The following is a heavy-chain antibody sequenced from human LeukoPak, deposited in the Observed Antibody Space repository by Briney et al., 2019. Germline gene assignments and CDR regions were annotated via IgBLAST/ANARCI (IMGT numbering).Heavy chain of an antibody. V-gene: IGHV3-21*01. Sequence: GGSLRLSCAASGFIFSGYSMNWVRQAPGKGLEWVASISRSSDYIYYADSVKGRFTISRDNAKNTLNLQMNRLRAEDTAVYYCARDLGQYYDTSDNWFDPWGQGTLVTVSS. CDR2: ISRSSDYI. D-gene: IGHD3-22*01. CDR3: ARDLGQYYDTSDNWFDP. CDR1: GFIFSGYS. J-gene: IGHJ5*02.